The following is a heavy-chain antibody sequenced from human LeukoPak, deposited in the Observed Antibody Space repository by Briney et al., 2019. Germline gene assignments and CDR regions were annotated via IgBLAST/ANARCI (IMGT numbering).Heavy chain of an antibody. D-gene: IGHD3-10*01. CDR3: AKHGDYYYYMDV. CDR1: GFTFNTYS. J-gene: IGHJ6*03. V-gene: IGHV3-21*04. CDR2: ISSSSSYI. Sequence: GGSLRLSCAASGFTFNTYSMNWVRQAPGKGLEWVSSISSSSSYIYYADSVKGRFTISRDNSKNTLYLQMNSLRAEDTAVYYCAKHGDYYYYMDVWGKGTTVTVSS.